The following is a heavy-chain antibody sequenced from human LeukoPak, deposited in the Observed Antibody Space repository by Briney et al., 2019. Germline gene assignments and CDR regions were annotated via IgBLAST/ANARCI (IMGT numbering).Heavy chain of an antibody. Sequence: PSETLSLTCTVSGYSISNGYYWGWIRQPPGKGLEWIGSIYHSGSTYYNPSLKSRVTISVDTSKNQFSLKLSSVTAADTAVYYCARDPSSSTWGQGTLVTVSS. CDR2: IYHSGST. J-gene: IGHJ5*02. V-gene: IGHV4-38-2*02. CDR3: ARDPSSST. CDR1: GYSISNGYY. D-gene: IGHD6-13*01.